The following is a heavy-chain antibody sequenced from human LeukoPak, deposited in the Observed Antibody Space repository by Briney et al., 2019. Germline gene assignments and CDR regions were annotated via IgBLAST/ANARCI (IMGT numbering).Heavy chain of an antibody. D-gene: IGHD3-22*01. J-gene: IGHJ4*02. Sequence: GGSLRLSCAASGFTFSSYEMNWVRQAPGEGLEWVSYISSSGSTIYYADSVKGRFTISRDKAKNSLYLQMSGLRAEDTAVYYCARDNYDSSGYYFDWGQGTLVTVSS. CDR3: ARDNYDSSGYYFD. V-gene: IGHV3-48*03. CDR2: ISSSGSTI. CDR1: GFTFSSYE.